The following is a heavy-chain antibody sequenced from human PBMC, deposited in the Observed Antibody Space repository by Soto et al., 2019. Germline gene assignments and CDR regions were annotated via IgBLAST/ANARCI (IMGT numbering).Heavy chain of an antibody. D-gene: IGHD3-16*01. CDR2: IYSVGST. CDR3: AKSLGGSAMSYYYYMDV. CDR1: GFTVSSSS. Sequence: HPGGSLRLSCAASGFTVSSSSMTWVRQAPGKGLEWVSIIYSVGSTYYADSVKGRFTISRDNSKNTLYLQMNSLRAEDTAVYYCAKSLGGSAMSYYYYMDVWATGTTVTVSS. J-gene: IGHJ6*03. V-gene: IGHV3-66*01.